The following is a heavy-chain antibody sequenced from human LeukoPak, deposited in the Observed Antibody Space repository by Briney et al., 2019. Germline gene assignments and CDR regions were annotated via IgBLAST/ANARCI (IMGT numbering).Heavy chain of an antibody. CDR1: GDTFSGYW. D-gene: IGHD1-26*01. J-gene: IGHJ4*02. CDR3: AGEHARIGGATLGGY. Sequence: GGSLRLSCVASGDTFSGYWMSWVRQAPGKGLEWVANIKQDGSEKYYVDSVRGRFTISRDNAKNSLYLQMNSMRADDTVVYYWAGEHARIGGATLGGYWGQGTLVTVSS. V-gene: IGHV3-7*01. CDR2: IKQDGSEK.